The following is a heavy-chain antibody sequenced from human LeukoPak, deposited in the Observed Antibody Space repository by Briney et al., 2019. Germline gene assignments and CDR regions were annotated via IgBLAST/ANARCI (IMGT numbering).Heavy chain of an antibody. D-gene: IGHD6-6*01. Sequence: SETLSLTCTVSGGSISSYYWSWIRQPAGKGLEWIGRIYTSGSTNYNPSLKSRVTMSVDTSKNQFSLKLSSVTAADTAVYYCARHQLEYSSSSGAFDIWGQGTMVTVSS. CDR3: ARHQLEYSSSSGAFDI. J-gene: IGHJ3*02. CDR1: GGSISSYY. CDR2: IYTSGST. V-gene: IGHV4-4*07.